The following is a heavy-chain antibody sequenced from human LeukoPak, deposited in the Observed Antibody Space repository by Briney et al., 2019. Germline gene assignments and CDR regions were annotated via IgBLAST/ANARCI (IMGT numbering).Heavy chain of an antibody. CDR2: IYTSGST. D-gene: IGHD2-2*01. V-gene: IGHV4-4*07. Sequence: SETLSLTCTVSGASISSYYWTWIRQPAGKGLEWIGRIYTSGSTNYNPSLKSRVAMSVDTSKNQFSLKLSSVTTADTAVYYCARLSADSSSSRGFDYWGQGTLVTVSS. J-gene: IGHJ4*02. CDR3: ARLSADSSSSRGFDY. CDR1: GASISSYY.